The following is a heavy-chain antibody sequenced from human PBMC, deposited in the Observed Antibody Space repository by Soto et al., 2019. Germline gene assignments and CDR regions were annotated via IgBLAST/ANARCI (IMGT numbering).Heavy chain of an antibody. CDR3: AKLIVRSWGADDAFDI. V-gene: IGHV3-30*18. CDR2: ISYDGSNK. CDR1: GFTFSSYG. Sequence: QVQLVESGGGVVQPGRSLRLSCAASGFTFSSYGMHWVRQAPGKGLEWVAVISYDGSNKYYADSVKGRFTISRDNSKNTLYLQMNSLRAEDTAVYYCAKLIVRSWGADDAFDIWGQGTMVTVSS. J-gene: IGHJ3*02. D-gene: IGHD6-13*01.